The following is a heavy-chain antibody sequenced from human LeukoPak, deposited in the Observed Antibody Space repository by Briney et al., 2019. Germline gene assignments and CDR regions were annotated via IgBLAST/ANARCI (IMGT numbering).Heavy chain of an antibody. Sequence: SETLSLTCTVSGGSITNSNYYWGWIRQPPGKGLEWIGSISYSGGTYYNPSLKSRVTISVGTSKNQISLKMSSVTAADTAVYYCARRSMTTVDYWGQGTLVTVSS. CDR1: GGSITNSNYY. D-gene: IGHD4-11*01. CDR3: ARRSMTTVDY. J-gene: IGHJ4*02. CDR2: ISYSGGT. V-gene: IGHV4-39*01.